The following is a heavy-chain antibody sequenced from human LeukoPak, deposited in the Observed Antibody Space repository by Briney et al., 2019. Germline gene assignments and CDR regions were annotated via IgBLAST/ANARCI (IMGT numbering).Heavy chain of an antibody. J-gene: IGHJ4*02. V-gene: IGHV3-30*02. D-gene: IGHD3-3*01. CDR1: GFTFSSYG. CDR2: IRYDGSNR. CDR3: AKDRIKPGDWSGYYILDY. Sequence: PGGSLRLSCAASGFTFSSYGMHWVRQAPGKGLEWVAFIRYDGSNRYYADSVKGRFTISRDNSKNTLYLQMNSLRAEDTAVYYCAKDRIKPGDWSGYYILDYWGQGTLVTVSS.